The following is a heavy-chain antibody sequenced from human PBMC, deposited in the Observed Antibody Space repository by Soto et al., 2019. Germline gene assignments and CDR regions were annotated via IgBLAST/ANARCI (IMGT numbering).Heavy chain of an antibody. Sequence: GGSLRLSCAASGFTFSSYSMNWVRQAPGKGLEWVSSISSSSSYIYYADSVKGRFTISRDNAKNSLYLQMNSLRAEDTAVYYCARDSGWPILNFDNWGQGTPVTVSS. J-gene: IGHJ4*02. CDR3: ARDSGWPILNFDN. D-gene: IGHD3-10*01. CDR2: ISSSSSYI. CDR1: GFTFSSYS. V-gene: IGHV3-21*01.